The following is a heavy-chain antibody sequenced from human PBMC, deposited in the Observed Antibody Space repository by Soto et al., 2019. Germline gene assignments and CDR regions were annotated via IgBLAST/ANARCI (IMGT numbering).Heavy chain of an antibody. CDR3: AREVGGSGMFDS. V-gene: IGHV1-3*01. CDR2: INAVNGDT. CDR1: GYSLTSYA. J-gene: IGHJ4*02. D-gene: IGHD3-10*01. Sequence: ASVKVSCKASGYSLTSYAIHWVRQAPGQRPEWMGWINAVNGDTKYSQKFQGKVTIVRDTSANIAYMELSSLRLEDTAVYYCAREVGGSGMFDSWGQGTLVTVSS.